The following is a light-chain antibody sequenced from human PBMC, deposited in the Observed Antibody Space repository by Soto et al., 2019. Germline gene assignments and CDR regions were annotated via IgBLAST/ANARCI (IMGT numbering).Light chain of an antibody. CDR3: QQYGSSPPSWT. J-gene: IGKJ1*01. CDR2: GAS. Sequence: ETVLTQSPGTLSLSPGERATLSCRASQSVSSSHLAWYQQKPGQAPRLLIYGASSRATGIPDRFSGSGSGTDFTLTISRLEPEDFAVYYCQQYGSSPPSWTFGQGTKVEIK. CDR1: QSVSSSH. V-gene: IGKV3-20*01.